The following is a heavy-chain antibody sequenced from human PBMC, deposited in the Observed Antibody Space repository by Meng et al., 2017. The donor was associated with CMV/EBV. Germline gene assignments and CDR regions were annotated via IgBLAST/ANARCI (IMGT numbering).Heavy chain of an antibody. CDR1: GYTFTSFG. J-gene: IGHJ6*02. Sequence: ASVKVSCKASGYTFTSFGISWVRQAPGQGLEWMGWISAYNGNTNYAQKLQGRVTMTTDTSTSTAYMELRSLRSDDTAVYYRARVAYYDFWSGYLPLYYYYGMDVWGQGTTVTVSS. CDR3: ARVAYYDFWSGYLPLYYYYGMDV. CDR2: ISAYNGNT. V-gene: IGHV1-18*01. D-gene: IGHD3-3*01.